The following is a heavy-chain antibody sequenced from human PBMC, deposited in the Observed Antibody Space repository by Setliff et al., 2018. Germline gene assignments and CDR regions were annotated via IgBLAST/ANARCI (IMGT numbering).Heavy chain of an antibody. V-gene: IGHV4-59*01. J-gene: IGHJ4*02. CDR3: ARGGTFRYFDY. D-gene: IGHD5-12*01. CDR1: GGSFTPYY. Sequence: TLSLTCTVSGGSFTPYYWSWIRQPPGKGLEWIGYVYYSGTAYYNPSLKSRVTVIVDTSKNQFSLRLSSVTAADTAVYYCARGGTFRYFDYWGQGTPVTVS. CDR2: VYYSGTA.